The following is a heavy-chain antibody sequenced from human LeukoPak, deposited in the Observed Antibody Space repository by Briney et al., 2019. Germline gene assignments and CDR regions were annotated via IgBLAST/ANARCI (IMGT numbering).Heavy chain of an antibody. CDR3: ATYRQVLLPFES. Sequence: SETLSLTCTVSGGSISSYYWSWIRQPAGKGLEWIGCIYTSGSTNYNPSLKSRVTMSVDTSKNQFSLKLSSVTAADTAVYYCATYRQVLLPFESWGQGTLVTVSS. CDR2: IYTSGST. D-gene: IGHD2-8*02. V-gene: IGHV4-4*07. CDR1: GGSISSYY. J-gene: IGHJ4*02.